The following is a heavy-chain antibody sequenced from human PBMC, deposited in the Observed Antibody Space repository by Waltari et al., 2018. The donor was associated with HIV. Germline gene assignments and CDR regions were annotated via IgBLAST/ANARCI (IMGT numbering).Heavy chain of an antibody. V-gene: IGHV5-51*01. CDR3: ARKTAGYMNNWYFDS. J-gene: IGHJ4*02. Sequence: EVQLVQSGAQLKKPGQSLQISCQASGYSFSNYWIGWVRQMPGKGLEYLGIIQPGYSETKYSPSLEGHVTISADTSINTAYLQWTSLKASDTATYFCARKTAGYMNNWYFDSWSQGTLVTVSS. CDR1: GYSFSNYW. CDR2: IQPGYSET. D-gene: IGHD1-20*01.